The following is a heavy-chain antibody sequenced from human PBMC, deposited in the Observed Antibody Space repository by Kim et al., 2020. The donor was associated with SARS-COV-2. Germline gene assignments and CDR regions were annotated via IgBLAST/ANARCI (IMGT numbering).Heavy chain of an antibody. CDR2: IHHTGRT. J-gene: IGHJ4*01. CDR3: ATWDSGDRADPSPGFD. D-gene: IGHD3-10*01. Sequence: SETLSLTCTVSGGSINNPFFYWSWIRQPPGKGLQWIGHIHHTGRTDYSPSLKSRLTISVDRSKNQFSLRLSSVSVADTAVYYCATWDSGDRADPSPGFD. CDR1: GGSINNPFFY. V-gene: IGHV4-30-4*01.